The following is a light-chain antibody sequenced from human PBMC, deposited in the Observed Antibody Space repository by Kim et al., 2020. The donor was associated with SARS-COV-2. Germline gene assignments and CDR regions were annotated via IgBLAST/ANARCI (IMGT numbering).Light chain of an antibody. Sequence: IVTTQSPATLSVSPGERVILSCRASQDIRNNLAWYQQKPGQAPRLLIHGASIRATGIPARFSGSGSGTEFTLTISSLQSEDLAVYYCQQYDIWPPLTFGGGTKVDIK. V-gene: IGKV3-15*01. CDR2: GAS. CDR1: QDIRNN. J-gene: IGKJ4*01. CDR3: QQYDIWPPLT.